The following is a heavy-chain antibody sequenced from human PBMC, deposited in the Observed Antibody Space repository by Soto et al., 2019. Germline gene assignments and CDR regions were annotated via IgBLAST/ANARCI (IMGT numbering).Heavy chain of an antibody. D-gene: IGHD5-18*01. J-gene: IGHJ3*01. CDR1: GGSISSATYY. V-gene: IGHV4-31*03. CDR2: IHYSGST. CDR3: AREDSTYLKAFDA. Sequence: PSETLSLTCTVSGGSISSATYYWTWVRQHPGEGLEWIGCIHYSGSTYYSPSLKSRLTISVDTSKNQFSLKLSSVTVADTAVYFCAREDSTYLKAFDAWGQGTVVTVSS.